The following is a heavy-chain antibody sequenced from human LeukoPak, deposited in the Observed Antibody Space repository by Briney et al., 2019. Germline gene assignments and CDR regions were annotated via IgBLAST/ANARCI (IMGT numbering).Heavy chain of an antibody. J-gene: IGHJ6*03. Sequence: PGGSLRLSCAASGFTFSSYSMNWVRQAPGKGLEWVSYISSSSSTIYYADSVKGRFTISRDNAKNSLYLQMNSLRAEDTAVYYCAVERGYSYGFYYYYYMDVWGKGTTVTVSS. D-gene: IGHD5-18*01. V-gene: IGHV3-48*01. CDR1: GFTFSSYS. CDR2: ISSSSSTI. CDR3: AVERGYSYGFYYYYYMDV.